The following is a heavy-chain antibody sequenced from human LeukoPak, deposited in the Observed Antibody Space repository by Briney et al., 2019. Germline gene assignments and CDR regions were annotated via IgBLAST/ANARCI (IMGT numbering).Heavy chain of an antibody. CDR2: IRSKAYGGTT. V-gene: IGHV3-49*04. CDR1: GFTFGDYA. Sequence: GGSLRLSCTASGFTFGDYAMSWARQAPGKGLEWVGFIRSKAYGGTTEYAASVKGRFTISRDDSKSIAYLQMNSLKTEDTAVYYCTRDRSEQWLVIIGYWGQGTLVTVSS. J-gene: IGHJ4*02. CDR3: TRDRSEQWLVIIGY. D-gene: IGHD6-19*01.